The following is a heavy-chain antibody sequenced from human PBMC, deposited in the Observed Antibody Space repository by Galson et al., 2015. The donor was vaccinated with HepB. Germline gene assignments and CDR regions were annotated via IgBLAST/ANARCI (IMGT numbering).Heavy chain of an antibody. Sequence: SLRLSCAASGFIFRNFAINWVRQTPAKGLEWVAIVSHDGNDKFYPDSVKGRLTIPRDNSNNTVCLYMNNLRPEDPAVYYCAKERSSISGVILVADSGMDVWGQGTTVTVSS. CDR1: GFIFRNFA. CDR2: VSHDGNDK. D-gene: IGHD3-3*01. CDR3: AKERSSISGVILVADSGMDV. J-gene: IGHJ6*02. V-gene: IGHV3-30*18.